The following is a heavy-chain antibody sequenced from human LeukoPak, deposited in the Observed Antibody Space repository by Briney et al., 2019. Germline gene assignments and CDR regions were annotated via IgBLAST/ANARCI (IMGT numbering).Heavy chain of an antibody. Sequence: GGSLRLSCAASGFSFSSYNMNWVRQTPGKGLEWVSSITSSSTYTFYADSVKGRFTISRDNARNSLYLQMNSLRVEDTAVYYCARIGYSSSSFDYWGQGTLVTVSS. CDR1: GFSFSSYN. V-gene: IGHV3-21*01. CDR2: ITSSSTYT. CDR3: ARIGYSSSSFDY. D-gene: IGHD6-6*01. J-gene: IGHJ4*02.